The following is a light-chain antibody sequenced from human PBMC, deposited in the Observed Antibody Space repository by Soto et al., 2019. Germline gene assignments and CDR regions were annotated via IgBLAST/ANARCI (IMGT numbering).Light chain of an antibody. CDR3: QQSYSTPRT. CDR2: AAS. J-gene: IGKJ3*01. V-gene: IGKV1-39*01. Sequence: DIQMTQSPSSLSASVGDRVTITCRASQSISSYLNWYQQKPGKAPKLLIYAASSLQSGVPSRFSGSGSGTDFTLSINSLQPEDFAAYYCQQSYSTPRTFGPGTTVDIK. CDR1: QSISSY.